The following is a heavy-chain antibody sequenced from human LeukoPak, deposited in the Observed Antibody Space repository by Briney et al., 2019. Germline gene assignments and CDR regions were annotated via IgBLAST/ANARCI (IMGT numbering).Heavy chain of an antibody. J-gene: IGHJ5*02. CDR1: GGSISSYY. D-gene: IGHD5-18*01. Sequence: SETLSLTCTVSGGSISSYYWSWIRQPAGEGLEWIGRIYTSGSTYYNPSLKSRVTISVDTSKNQFSLKLSSVTAADTAVYYCARDVGPRGRLQNWFDPWGQGTLVTVSS. CDR2: IYTSGST. V-gene: IGHV4-4*07. CDR3: ARDVGPRGRLQNWFDP.